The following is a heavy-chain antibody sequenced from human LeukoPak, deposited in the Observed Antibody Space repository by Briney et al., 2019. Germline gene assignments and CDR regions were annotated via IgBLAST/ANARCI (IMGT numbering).Heavy chain of an antibody. CDR2: IYSGGTT. J-gene: IGHJ4*02. CDR1: GFIVSSYY. D-gene: IGHD3-10*01. CDR3: ARGGEDSPLWFEPKQYHFDC. Sequence: GGSLRLSCAASGFIVSSYYMTWVRQPPGKGLEWVSAIYSGGTTYYADYVKGRFTISRDDSKNTVFLQMNSLRAEDTAVYYCARGGEDSPLWFEPKQYHFDCWGQGALVTVSS. V-gene: IGHV3-53*01.